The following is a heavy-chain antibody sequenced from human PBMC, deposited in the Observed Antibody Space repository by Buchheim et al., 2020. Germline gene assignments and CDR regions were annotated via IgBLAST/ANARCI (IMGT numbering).Heavy chain of an antibody. V-gene: IGHV4-4*02. D-gene: IGHD6-13*01. CDR1: GASISSTNW. J-gene: IGHJ4*02. CDR2: ISHSGST. CDR3: ARDSGGGMAVTGSDYYFDY. Sequence: QVQLQESGPGLVKPSGTLSLTCAVSGASISSTNWWNWVRQTPGKGLEWIGEISHSGSTNYNPSPKSRAPITVDKSKNKFSLKLTSVTAADTAVYYCARDSGGGMAVTGSDYYFDYWGQGTL.